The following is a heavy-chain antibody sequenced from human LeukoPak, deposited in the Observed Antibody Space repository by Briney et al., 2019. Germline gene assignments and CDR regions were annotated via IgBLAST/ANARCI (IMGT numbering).Heavy chain of an antibody. CDR3: TTDLQQLFHFDY. CDR2: IKSKTDGGTT. V-gene: IGHV3-15*01. D-gene: IGHD6-13*01. Sequence: PGGSLRLSCAASGFTFSNAWMSWVRQAPGKGLEWVGRIKSKTDGGTTDYAAPVKGRFTISRDDSKNTLYLQMNSLKTEDTAVYYCTTDLQQLFHFDYWGQGTLVTVSS. J-gene: IGHJ4*02. CDR1: GFTFSNAW.